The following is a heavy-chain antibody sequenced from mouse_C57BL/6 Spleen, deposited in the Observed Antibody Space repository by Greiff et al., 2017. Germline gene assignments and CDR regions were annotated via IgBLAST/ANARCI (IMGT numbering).Heavy chain of an antibody. D-gene: IGHD1-1*01. Sequence: EVKLVESGGGLVKPGGSLKLSCAASGFTFSDYGMHWVRQAPEKGLEWVAYISSGSSTIYYADTVKGRFTISRDNAKNTLFLQMTSLRSEDTAMYYCARGGHGSSSFAYWGQGTLVTVSA. CDR3: ARGGHGSSSFAY. CDR2: ISSGSSTI. V-gene: IGHV5-17*01. CDR1: GFTFSDYG. J-gene: IGHJ3*01.